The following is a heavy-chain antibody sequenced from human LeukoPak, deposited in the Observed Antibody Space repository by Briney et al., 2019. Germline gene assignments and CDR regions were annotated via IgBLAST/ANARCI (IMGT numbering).Heavy chain of an antibody. CDR3: ATPPTVTRNY. D-gene: IGHD4-17*01. J-gene: IGHJ4*02. Sequence: PGGSLRLSCAASGFTFSSYNMNWVRQAPGKGLEWVSSISSSDSYIYYADSVKGRFTISRDNAKNSLFLQMDSLRAEDTAVYYCATPPTVTRNYWGQGTLVTVSS. CDR1: GFTFSSYN. V-gene: IGHV3-21*04. CDR2: ISSSDSYI.